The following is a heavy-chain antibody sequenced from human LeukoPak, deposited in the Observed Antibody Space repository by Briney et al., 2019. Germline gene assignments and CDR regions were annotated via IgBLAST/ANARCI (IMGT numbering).Heavy chain of an antibody. J-gene: IGHJ6*04. V-gene: IGHV4-34*01. CDR1: GGSFSGYY. CDR3: AAGRYFDWLLSFTMDV. Sequence: PSETLSLTCAVYGGSFSGYYWSWIRQPPGKGLEWIGEINHSGSTNYNPSPKSRVTISVDTSKNQFSLKLSSVTAADTAVYYCAAGRYFDWLLSFTMDVWGKGTTVTVSS. CDR2: INHSGST. D-gene: IGHD3-9*01.